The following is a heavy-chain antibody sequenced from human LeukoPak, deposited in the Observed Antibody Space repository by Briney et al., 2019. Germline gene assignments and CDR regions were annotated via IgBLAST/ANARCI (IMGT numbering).Heavy chain of an antibody. J-gene: IGHJ4*02. CDR3: VRTPPNWGFDY. CDR2: MSPNSGDT. Sequence: ASVKVSCKASGYTFTAYHMHWVRQATGQGLEWMGWMSPNSGDTGYAQKFQGRVTMTSDSSISTAFMELSSLRSEDTAIYYCVRTPPNWGFDYWGQGTLVTVSS. D-gene: IGHD7-27*01. V-gene: IGHV1-8*02. CDR1: GYTFTAYH.